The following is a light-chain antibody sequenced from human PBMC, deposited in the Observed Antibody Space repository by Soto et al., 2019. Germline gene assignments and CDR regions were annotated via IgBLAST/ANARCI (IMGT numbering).Light chain of an antibody. CDR3: AAWDDSLNGRV. CDR1: SSNIGSNP. V-gene: IGLV1-44*01. Sequence: QSALTQPPSASGTPGQRVTISSSGSSSNIGSNPVNWYQQLPGTAPKLLIFSNNQRPSGVPDRFSGSKSGTSASLAISGLQSEDEADYYCAAWDDSLNGRVFGGGTKLTVL. J-gene: IGLJ2*01. CDR2: SNN.